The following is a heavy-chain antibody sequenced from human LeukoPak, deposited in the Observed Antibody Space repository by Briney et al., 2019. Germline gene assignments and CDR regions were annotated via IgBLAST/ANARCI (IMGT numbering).Heavy chain of an antibody. CDR1: GYTFTDYY. D-gene: IGHD6-13*01. CDR2: INPNSGGT. CDR3: AKCGDFIAASYNWFDP. Sequence: ASVKVSCKASGYTFTDYYMHWVRQAPGQGLEWMGRINPNSGGTKYAQKFQGRVTMTRETSISTAYMELNRLTSDDTAVYYCAKCGDFIAASYNWFDPWGPGTLVTVSS. V-gene: IGHV1-2*06. J-gene: IGHJ5*02.